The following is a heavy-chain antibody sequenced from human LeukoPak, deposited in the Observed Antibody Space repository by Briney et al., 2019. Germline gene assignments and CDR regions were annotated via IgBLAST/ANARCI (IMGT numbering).Heavy chain of an antibody. V-gene: IGHV3-48*03. D-gene: IGHD5-12*01. CDR2: ISNRGTTI. Sequence: GGSLRLSCAASGFSVSTYEMNWVRQAPGKGLEWVSYISNRGTTIYYADSVKGRFTVSRDNAKNSLYLHMNSLRAEDTAVYYCGRAKEDYSGYGTYEQYYYFYMDVWGKGTTVTVSS. CDR1: GFSVSTYE. CDR3: GRAKEDYSGYGTYEQYYYFYMDV. J-gene: IGHJ6*03.